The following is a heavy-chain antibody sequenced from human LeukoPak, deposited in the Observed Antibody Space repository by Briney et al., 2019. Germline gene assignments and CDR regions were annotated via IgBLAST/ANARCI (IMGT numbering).Heavy chain of an antibody. CDR3: ARPTIMITFGGVIVPGAFDI. CDR1: GYSFTSYW. CDR2: IYPGDSDT. Sequence: GESLKISCKGSGYSFTSYWIGWVRQMPGKGLEWMGIIYPGDSDTRYSPSFQGQVTISADKSISTAYLQWSSLKASDTAMYYCARPTIMITFGGVIVPGAFDIWGQGTMVTVSS. V-gene: IGHV5-51*01. D-gene: IGHD3-16*02. J-gene: IGHJ3*02.